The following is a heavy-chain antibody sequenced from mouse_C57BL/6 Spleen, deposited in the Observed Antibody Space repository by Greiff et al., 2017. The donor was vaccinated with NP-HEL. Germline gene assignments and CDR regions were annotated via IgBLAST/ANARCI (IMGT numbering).Heavy chain of an antibody. CDR1: GFTFSDYG. Sequence: EVMLVESGGGLVKPGGSLKLSCAASGFTFSDYGMHWVRQAPEKGLEWVAYISSGSSTIYYADTVKGRFTISRDNAKNTLFLQMTSLRSEDTAMYYCARPVVATRDYAMDYWGQGTSVTVSS. V-gene: IGHV5-17*01. J-gene: IGHJ4*01. CDR3: ARPVVATRDYAMDY. CDR2: ISSGSSTI. D-gene: IGHD1-1*01.